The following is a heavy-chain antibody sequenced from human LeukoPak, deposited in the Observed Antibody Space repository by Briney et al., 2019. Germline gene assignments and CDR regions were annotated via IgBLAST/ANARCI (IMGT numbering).Heavy chain of an antibody. Sequence: SETLSLTCTVSGVSMDNYYWTWIRQSPGKGLEWVGYVFYRGSTNYNPALRSRVTISLDTSKRQFFLSLTSVTAADTAVYYCARIMNPAYPPVLQWFDPWGQGMLVTVSS. V-gene: IGHV4-59*01. J-gene: IGHJ5*02. CDR3: ARIMNPAYPPVLQWFDP. CDR2: VFYRGST. D-gene: IGHD2-8*01. CDR1: GVSMDNYY.